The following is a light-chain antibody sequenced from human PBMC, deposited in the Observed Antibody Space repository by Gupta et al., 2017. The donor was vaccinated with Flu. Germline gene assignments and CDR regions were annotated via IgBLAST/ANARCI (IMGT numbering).Light chain of an antibody. Sequence: ELVLTQSPGTLSLPPGERATLSCRASQSVSRSHLAWYQQKPGQAPRLLMFDASSRATGIPDRVRGSGSGTHCTLTISRLEPEDFAVYYCQHYVTSLTWTFGQGTKVELK. CDR2: DAS. J-gene: IGKJ1*01. V-gene: IGKV3-20*01. CDR1: QSVSRSH. CDR3: QHYVTSLTWT.